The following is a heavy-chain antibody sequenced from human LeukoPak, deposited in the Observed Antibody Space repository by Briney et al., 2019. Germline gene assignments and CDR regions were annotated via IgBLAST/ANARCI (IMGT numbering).Heavy chain of an antibody. Sequence: GESLRLSCVASGFTFSSYGMHWVRQAPGKGLEWVAMISYDGSDKYYAESAKGRFTISRDNSKNTLYLQMNSLRDEDTAMYSCATLLLGVGGDYWGQGTLVTVSS. V-gene: IGHV3-30*03. D-gene: IGHD2-15*01. J-gene: IGHJ4*02. CDR2: ISYDGSDK. CDR1: GFTFSSYG. CDR3: ATLLLGVGGDY.